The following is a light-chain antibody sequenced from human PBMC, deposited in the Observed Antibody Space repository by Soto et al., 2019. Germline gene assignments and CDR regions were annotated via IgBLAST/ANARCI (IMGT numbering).Light chain of an antibody. CDR1: NIRSKN. J-gene: IGLJ1*01. CDR3: QVWDSSTFV. V-gene: IGLV3-9*01. Sequence: ELTQALSVSVALGQTARITCGGNNIRSKNVHWYQQRPGQAPVLVIYRDTNRPSGIPDRFSGSNSGNTAILTISRAQAGDEADYFCQVWDSSTFVFGTGTKLTVL. CDR2: RDT.